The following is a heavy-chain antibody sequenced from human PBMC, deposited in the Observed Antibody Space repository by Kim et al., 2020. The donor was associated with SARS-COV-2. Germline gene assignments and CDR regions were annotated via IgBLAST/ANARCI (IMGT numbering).Heavy chain of an antibody. CDR2: FDPEDGET. V-gene: IGHV1-24*01. Sequence: ASVKVSCKVSGYTLTELSMHWVRQAPGKGLEWMGGFDPEDGETIYAQKFQGRVTMTEDTSTDTAYMELSSLRSEDTAVYYCATGIVVVPAANNWFDPWGQGTLV. CDR1: GYTLTELS. J-gene: IGHJ5*02. CDR3: ATGIVVVPAANNWFDP. D-gene: IGHD2-2*01.